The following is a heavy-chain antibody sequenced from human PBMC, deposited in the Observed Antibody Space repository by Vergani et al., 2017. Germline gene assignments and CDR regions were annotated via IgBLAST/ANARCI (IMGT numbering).Heavy chain of an antibody. Sequence: QLQLQESGPGLVKPSETLSLTCTVSGVSIGSNSYYWGWIRQPPGKGLEWIGTIYYTGTTYYNEAHKSRLTISVDTSNNQFSLNLTSVTAADTAVYYCARDRGCATISCYFSGAFDYWGLGTLVSVSS. D-gene: IGHD2-2*01. CDR3: ARDRGCATISCYFSGAFDY. CDR2: IYYTGTT. V-gene: IGHV4-39*02. J-gene: IGHJ4*02. CDR1: GVSIGSNSYY.